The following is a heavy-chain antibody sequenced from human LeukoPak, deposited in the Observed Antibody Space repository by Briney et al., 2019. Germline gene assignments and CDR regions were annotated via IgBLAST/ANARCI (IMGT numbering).Heavy chain of an antibody. CDR2: ISGSGGST. CDR1: GFTFSSYG. D-gene: IGHD3-22*01. CDR3: AKGADSSGYYYGYFDY. Sequence: GGSLRLSCAASGFTFSSYGMSWVRQAPGKGLEWVSAISGSGGSTYYADSVKGRFTISRDNSKNTLYLQMNSLRAEDTAVYYCAKGADSSGYYYGYFDYWGQGTLVTVSS. J-gene: IGHJ4*02. V-gene: IGHV3-23*01.